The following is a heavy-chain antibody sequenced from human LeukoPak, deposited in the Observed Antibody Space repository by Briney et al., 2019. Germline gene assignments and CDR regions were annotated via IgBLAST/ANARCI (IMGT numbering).Heavy chain of an antibody. D-gene: IGHD3-16*02. CDR2: TSYDESDK. V-gene: IGHV3-30*18. CDR3: AKDKAASYLFDY. Sequence: PGRSPRLSRVASGFTFINYAMQWVRQAPGKGPEWVAVTSYDESDKYYADSVKGRFTISRDNSKNPLYLHMNSLRAEDTAVYYCAKDKAASYLFDYWGQGTLVTVSP. J-gene: IGHJ4*02. CDR1: GFTFINYA.